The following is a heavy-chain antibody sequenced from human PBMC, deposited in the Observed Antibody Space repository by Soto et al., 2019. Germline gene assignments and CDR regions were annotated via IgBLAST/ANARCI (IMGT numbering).Heavy chain of an antibody. Sequence: GASVKVSCKASGYTFTSYDINWVRQATGQGLEWMGWMNPNSGNTGYAQKFQGRVTMTRNTSISTAYMELSSLRSEDTAVYYCARVALPESNRGYRPKTIHYGMDVWGQGTTVTVSS. CDR1: GYTFTSYD. CDR2: MNPNSGNT. J-gene: IGHJ6*02. CDR3: ARVALPESNRGYRPKTIHYGMDV. D-gene: IGHD5-18*01. V-gene: IGHV1-8*01.